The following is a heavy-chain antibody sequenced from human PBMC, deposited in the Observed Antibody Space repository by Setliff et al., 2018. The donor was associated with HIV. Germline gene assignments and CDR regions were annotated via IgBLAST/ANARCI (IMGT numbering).Heavy chain of an antibody. D-gene: IGHD3-3*01. J-gene: IGHJ4*02. CDR1: GVSISNATYY. Sequence: PSETLSLTCTVSGVSISNATYYWSWVRQPAGKGLEWIGLIYASGTTSYNPSLKSRVTISIDTSENQFSLSLNSVSAADTAVYYCASSTRKSFDFWTDSRTTYPPYYFDYWGQGTLVTVSS. V-gene: IGHV4-61*02. CDR2: IYASGTT. CDR3: ASSTRKSFDFWTDSRTTYPPYYFDY.